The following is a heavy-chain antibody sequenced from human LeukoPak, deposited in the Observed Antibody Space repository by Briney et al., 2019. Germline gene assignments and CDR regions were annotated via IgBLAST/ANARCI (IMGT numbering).Heavy chain of an antibody. V-gene: IGHV3-21*01. D-gene: IGHD5-18*01. CDR1: GFTFSSYS. J-gene: IGHJ4*02. CDR3: ASIRRGYSYGSFDY. CDR2: ISSGSSYI. Sequence: GGSLRLSCAASGFTFSSYSMNWVRLAPGKGLEWVSSISSGSSYIYYADSVKGRFTLSRDNAKNSLYLQMNSLRAEDTAVYYCASIRRGYSYGSFDYWGQGTLVTVSS.